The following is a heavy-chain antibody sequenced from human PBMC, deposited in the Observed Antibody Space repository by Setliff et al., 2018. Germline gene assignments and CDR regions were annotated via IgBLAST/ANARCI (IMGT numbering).Heavy chain of an antibody. CDR2: IHSSGNT. V-gene: IGHV4-4*07. CDR3: ARAGAIQGGFDI. J-gene: IGHJ3*02. CDR1: GGSISTYY. D-gene: IGHD7-27*01. Sequence: PSETLSLTCNVSGGSISTYYWSWIRQPAGKGLEWIGRIHSSGNTNYKPSLKSRVTMSVDTTKTQFSLKLSSVTAADTAVYYCARAGAIQGGFDIWGQGTVVTVSS.